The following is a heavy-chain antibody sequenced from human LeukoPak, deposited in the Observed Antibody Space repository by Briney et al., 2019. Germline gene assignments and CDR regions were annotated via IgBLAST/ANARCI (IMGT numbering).Heavy chain of an antibody. V-gene: IGHV1-2*02. CDR3: ARESISSGGLIY. Sequence: ASVKVSCKASGYTFTVYFMHWVRQAPGQGLEWMGWINPNSGGTNYAQKFQGRVTMTRDTSISTAYMELSRLRSDDTAVYYCARESISSGGLIYWGQGTLVTVSS. J-gene: IGHJ4*02. CDR2: INPNSGGT. CDR1: GYTFTVYF. D-gene: IGHD3-3*02.